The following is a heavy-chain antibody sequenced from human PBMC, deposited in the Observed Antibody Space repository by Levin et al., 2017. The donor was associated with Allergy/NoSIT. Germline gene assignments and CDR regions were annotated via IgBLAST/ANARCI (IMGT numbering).Heavy chain of an antibody. CDR1: GFSFSTYS. D-gene: IGHD3-3*01. CDR2: IGVDTRYI. CDR3: ARDSARTTMFGEVDV. J-gene: IGHJ6*03. V-gene: IGHV3-21*01. Sequence: LSLTCAASGFSFSTYSMTWLRQAPGKGLEWVSSIGVDTRYIHYAGSVKGRFTVFRDNARNSLYLQMNSLRVEDTALYYCARDSARTTMFGEVDVWGKGASVTVS.